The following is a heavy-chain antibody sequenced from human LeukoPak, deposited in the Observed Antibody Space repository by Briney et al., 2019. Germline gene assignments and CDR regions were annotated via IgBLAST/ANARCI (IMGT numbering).Heavy chain of an antibody. Sequence: SETLSLTCTVSGGSISNYYWSWIRQPPGKGLEWIGYINYSGSTNFNPSLKSRVTISVDTSKNQFSLKLNSVTAADTAVYCCAREYYYGSGSYYDYWGQGTLVTVSS. CDR1: GGSISNYY. J-gene: IGHJ4*02. CDR3: AREYYYGSGSYYDY. CDR2: INYSGST. D-gene: IGHD3-10*01. V-gene: IGHV4-59*01.